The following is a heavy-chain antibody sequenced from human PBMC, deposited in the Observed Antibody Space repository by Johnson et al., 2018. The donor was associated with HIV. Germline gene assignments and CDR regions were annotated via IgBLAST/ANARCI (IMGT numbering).Heavy chain of an antibody. CDR2: ISYDGSNK. CDR3: ARASDAFDI. V-gene: IGHV3-30*19. J-gene: IGHJ3*02. CDR1: GFTFSSYG. Sequence: QVQLVESGGGVVQPGRSLRLSCAASGFTFSSYGMHWVRQAPGKGLAWVAVISYDGSNKYYADSVKGRFTISRDNSKNTLYLQMNNLRAEDTAVYYCARASDAFDIWGQGTMVTVSS.